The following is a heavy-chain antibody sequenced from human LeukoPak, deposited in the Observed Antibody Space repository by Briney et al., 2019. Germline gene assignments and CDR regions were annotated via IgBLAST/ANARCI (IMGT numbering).Heavy chain of an antibody. CDR1: GLTFSSYA. CDR2: ISGSGGST. J-gene: IGHJ4*02. Sequence: GGSLRLSCAASGLTFSSYAMSWVRQAPGKGPEWLSAISGSGGSTYYADSVKGRFTISRDNSKNTLYLQMNSLRAEDTAVYYCAKDGYCSGGSCYKGDYWGQGTLVTVSS. V-gene: IGHV3-23*01. D-gene: IGHD2-15*01. CDR3: AKDGYCSGGSCYKGDY.